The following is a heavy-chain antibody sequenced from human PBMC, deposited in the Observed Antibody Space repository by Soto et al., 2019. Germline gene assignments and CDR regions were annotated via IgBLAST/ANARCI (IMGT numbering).Heavy chain of an antibody. Sequence: SETLSLTCTVSGCTISSDSWSWIRQSPGKXLEWIGYIYCRGNTNYNPSFKRRVTISFDTSATKFSLHQSYMPAADTAVYYCGRGRPRDAYNSGHSDFDIGGKGTRVTVS. CDR3: GRGRPRDAYNSGHSDFDI. V-gene: IGHV4-59*12. CDR1: GCTISSDS. D-gene: IGHD3-10*01. CDR2: IYCRGNT. J-gene: IGHJ3*02.